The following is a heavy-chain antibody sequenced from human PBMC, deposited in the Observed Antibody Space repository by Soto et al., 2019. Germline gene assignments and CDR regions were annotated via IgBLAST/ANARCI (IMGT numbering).Heavy chain of an antibody. Sequence: VPVEVACEASGYSVSSYAMHWVRQAPGQRLEWMGWINAGNGNTKYSQKFQGRVTITRDTSASTAYMELSSLRSEDTAVYYCARGLGLYYFDYWGQGTLVTVSS. J-gene: IGHJ4*02. CDR3: ARGLGLYYFDY. CDR1: GYSVSSYA. CDR2: INAGNGNT. D-gene: IGHD1-26*01. V-gene: IGHV1-3*01.